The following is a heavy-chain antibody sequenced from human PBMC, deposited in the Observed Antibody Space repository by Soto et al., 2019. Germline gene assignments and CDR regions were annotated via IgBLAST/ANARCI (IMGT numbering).Heavy chain of an antibody. CDR2: ISLYHHST. V-gene: IGHV1-46*01. Sequence: GXSVKVSCKTSGYPFTDYFIHWVRQAPVQGLEWMGIISLYHHSTSYAQKFQGRLTVTADTSTTTVYMDLSSLTSEDSAVYWCARELYSCGGDCPYYMDYWGQGTLVTVSS. J-gene: IGHJ4*02. D-gene: IGHD2-21*02. CDR1: GYPFTDYF. CDR3: ARELYSCGGDCPYYMDY.